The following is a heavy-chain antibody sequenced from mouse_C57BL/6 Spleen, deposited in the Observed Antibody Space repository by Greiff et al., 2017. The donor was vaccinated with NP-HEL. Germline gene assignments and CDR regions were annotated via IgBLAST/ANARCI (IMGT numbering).Heavy chain of an antibody. CDR1: GYTFTSYW. V-gene: IGHV1-52*01. D-gene: IGHD5-1-1*01. J-gene: IGHJ4*01. Sequence: QVQLQQPGAELVRPGSSVKLSCTASGYTFTSYWMHWVKQRPIQGLEWIGNIDPSDSETNYNQKFKDKATLTVDKSSSTAYLQLSSLTSEASAVYYCASYTDAMDYWGQGTSVTVSS. CDR2: IDPSDSET. CDR3: ASYTDAMDY.